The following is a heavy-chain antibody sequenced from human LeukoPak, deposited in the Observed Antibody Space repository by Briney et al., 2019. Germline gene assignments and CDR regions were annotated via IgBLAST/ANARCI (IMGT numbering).Heavy chain of an antibody. CDR3: AREAWYYDILTGSTGVWYFDY. Sequence: ASVKVSCKASGYTFTSYGISWVRQAPGQGLEWMGWISAYNGNTNYAQKLQGRVTMTTDTSTSTAYMELRSLRSDDTAVYYCAREAWYYDILTGSTGVWYFDYWGQGTLVTVSS. CDR2: ISAYNGNT. V-gene: IGHV1-18*01. J-gene: IGHJ4*02. D-gene: IGHD3-9*01. CDR1: GYTFTSYG.